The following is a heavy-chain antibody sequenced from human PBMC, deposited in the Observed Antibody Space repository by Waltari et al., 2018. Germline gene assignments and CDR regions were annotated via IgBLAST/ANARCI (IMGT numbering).Heavy chain of an antibody. Sequence: GWLRQPPGKGLEWTGTISYSGATYNSPSLKSRVTISVDTSKNQFSLKLSSVTAADTAVYYCATYVGASVGTAAFDVWGQGTMVTVSS. J-gene: IGHJ3*01. V-gene: IGHV4-39*01. CDR2: ISYSGAT. CDR3: ATYVGASVGTAAFDV. D-gene: IGHD6-13*01.